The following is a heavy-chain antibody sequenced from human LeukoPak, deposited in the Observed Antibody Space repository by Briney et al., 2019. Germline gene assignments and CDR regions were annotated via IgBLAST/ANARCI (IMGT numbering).Heavy chain of an antibody. D-gene: IGHD6-13*01. CDR3: AGQEGIAAAFDY. CDR2: INHSGST. V-gene: IGHV4-34*01. J-gene: IGHJ4*02. CDR1: GGSFSGYY. Sequence: NSSETLSLTCAVYGGSFSGYYWSWIRQPPGKGLEWIGEINHSGSTNYNPSLKSRVTISVDTSKNQFSLRLSSVTAADTAVYYCAGQEGIAAAFDYWGQGTLVTVSS.